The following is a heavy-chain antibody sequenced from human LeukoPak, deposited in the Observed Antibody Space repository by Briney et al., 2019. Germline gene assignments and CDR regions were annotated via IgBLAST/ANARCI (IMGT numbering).Heavy chain of an antibody. CDR3: ARDRLVSPVDSYYGMDV. Sequence: SQTLSLTCTVSGGSISSAGYYWSWIRQHPGKGLEWIGYIYYSGSTYYNPSLKSRVTISGDTSKNQFSLKLSSVTAADTAVYYCARDRLVSPVDSYYGMDVWGQGTRSPSP. J-gene: IGHJ6*02. CDR2: IYYSGST. D-gene: IGHD3-22*01. CDR1: GGSISSAGYY. V-gene: IGHV4-31*03.